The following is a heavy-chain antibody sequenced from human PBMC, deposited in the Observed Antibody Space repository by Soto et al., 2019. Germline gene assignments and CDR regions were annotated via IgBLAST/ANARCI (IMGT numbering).Heavy chain of an antibody. J-gene: IGHJ6*02. D-gene: IGHD4-17*01. Sequence: QVQLVQSGAEVKKPGSSVKVSCKASGGTLSSYAISWVRQAPGQGLEWMGGIIPIFGTANYAQKFQGRVTITADESTSTAYMDLSSLRSEDTAVYYCARDYARGGDYVFYGMDVWGQGTTVTVSS. CDR3: ARDYARGGDYVFYGMDV. CDR1: GGTLSSYA. CDR2: IIPIFGTA. V-gene: IGHV1-69*01.